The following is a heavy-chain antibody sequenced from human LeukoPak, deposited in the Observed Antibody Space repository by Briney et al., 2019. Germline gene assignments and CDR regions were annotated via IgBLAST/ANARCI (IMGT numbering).Heavy chain of an antibody. V-gene: IGHV3-7*01. CDR3: ACSGRGPFDA. CDR1: GFIFSNYW. D-gene: IGHD6-19*01. Sequence: PGGSLRLSCAASGFIFSNYWMSWVRQAPGKGLEWVATTKQDASEKYYVDSVKGRFTISRDNVKNSLFFQMNSLRAEDTAVYYCACSGRGPFDAWGQGTMVTVSS. J-gene: IGHJ3*01. CDR2: TKQDASEK.